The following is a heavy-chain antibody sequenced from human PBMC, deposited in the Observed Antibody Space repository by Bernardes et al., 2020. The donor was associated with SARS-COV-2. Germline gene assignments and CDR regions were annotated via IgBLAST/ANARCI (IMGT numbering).Heavy chain of an antibody. Sequence: SETLSLTCTVSGGSISSYYWSWIRQPPGKGLEWIGYIYYSGHSKYKPSLKSRITISVDTSKNQFSLNLRSVTAADTAMYYCARQYYESSGRPIDAFDIWGQGTMVIVSS. CDR3: ARQYYESSGRPIDAFDI. CDR1: GGSISSYY. J-gene: IGHJ3*02. D-gene: IGHD3-22*01. CDR2: IYYSGHS. V-gene: IGHV4-59*08.